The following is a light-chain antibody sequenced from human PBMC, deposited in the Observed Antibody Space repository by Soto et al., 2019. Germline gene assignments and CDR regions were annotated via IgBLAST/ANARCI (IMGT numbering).Light chain of an antibody. CDR1: QNIGKY. V-gene: IGKV3-11*01. CDR2: DIF. CDR3: QQRSDWPWT. J-gene: IGKJ1*01. Sequence: IVLTQSPGTPSLSPGERVTLSCRVSQNIGKYLACYQQRPGQAPRLLFYDIFNRATGIPPRLSGSGSGTDFTLTITSLEPEDFEVYYCQQRSDWPWTFGHGTKVEVK.